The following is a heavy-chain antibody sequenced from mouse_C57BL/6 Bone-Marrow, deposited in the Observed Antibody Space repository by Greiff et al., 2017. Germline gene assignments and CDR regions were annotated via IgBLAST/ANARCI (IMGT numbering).Heavy chain of an antibody. V-gene: IGHV1-7*01. CDR3: AREVIYYDYDGYYFDY. CDR2: INPSSGYT. J-gene: IGHJ2*01. D-gene: IGHD2-4*01. Sequence: VQLQQSGAELAKPGASVKLSCKASGYTFTSYWMHWVKQRPGQGLEWIGYINPSSGYTKYNQKFKDKATLTADKSSSTAYMQLSSLTYEDSAVYYCAREVIYYDYDGYYFDYWGQGTTLTVAS. CDR1: GYTFTSYW.